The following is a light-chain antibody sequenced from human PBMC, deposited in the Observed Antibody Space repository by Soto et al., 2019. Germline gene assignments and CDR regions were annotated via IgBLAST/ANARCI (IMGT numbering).Light chain of an antibody. CDR1: SSDVGGFDF. Sequence: QSVLTQPASVSGSPGQSITISCTGTSSDVGGFDFVSWFQRRPGKAPRLIIYEVTNRPSGISYRFSGSKSGNTASLTISGLQAEDEGDYFCSSYTKATTLNAFGSGTKLTVL. CDR2: EVT. CDR3: SSYTKATTLNA. J-gene: IGLJ1*01. V-gene: IGLV2-14*01.